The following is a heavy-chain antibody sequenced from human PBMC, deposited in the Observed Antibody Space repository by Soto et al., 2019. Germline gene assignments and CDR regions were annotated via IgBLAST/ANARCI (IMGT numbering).Heavy chain of an antibody. D-gene: IGHD2-15*01. CDR1: GGSISSGDYY. Sequence: KPSETLSLTCTVSGGSISSGDYYWSWIRQPPGKGLEWIGYIYYSGSTYYNPSLKSRVTISVDTSKNQFSLKLSSVTAADTAVYYCARDEGYCSGGSCYSVYYGMDVWGQGTTVTVSS. CDR2: IYYSGST. V-gene: IGHV4-30-4*01. J-gene: IGHJ6*02. CDR3: ARDEGYCSGGSCYSVYYGMDV.